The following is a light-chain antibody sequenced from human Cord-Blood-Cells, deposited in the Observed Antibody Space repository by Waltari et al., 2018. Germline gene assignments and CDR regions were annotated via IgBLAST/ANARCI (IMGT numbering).Light chain of an antibody. Sequence: QSALTQPSPVSGSPGQSVTISCTGTSSDVGGYNYVSWYQQHPGNAPKLMIYDVSKRPSGVPDRFSGSKSGNTASLTISGLQAEDEADYYCCSYAGSYTYVFGTGTKVTVL. V-gene: IGLV2-11*01. CDR2: DVS. J-gene: IGLJ1*01. CDR1: SSDVGGYNY. CDR3: CSYAGSYTYV.